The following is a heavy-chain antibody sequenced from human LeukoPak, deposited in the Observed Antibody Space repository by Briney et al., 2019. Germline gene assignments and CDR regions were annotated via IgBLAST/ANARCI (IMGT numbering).Heavy chain of an antibody. CDR3: ARGDDSSGYYCSGWNY. V-gene: IGHV1-18*01. CDR2: ISAYNGNT. D-gene: IGHD3-22*01. CDR1: GYTFTSYG. Sequence: ASVKVSCKASGYTFTSYGISWVRQAPGQGLEWMGWISAYNGNTNYAQKLQGRVTMTTDTSTSPAYLELRRLGSDDTAVYYCARGDDSSGYYCSGWNYWGQGTLVTVPS. J-gene: IGHJ4*02.